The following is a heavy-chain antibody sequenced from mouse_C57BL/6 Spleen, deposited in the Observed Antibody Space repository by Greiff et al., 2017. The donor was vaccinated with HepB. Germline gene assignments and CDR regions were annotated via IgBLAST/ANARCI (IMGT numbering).Heavy chain of an antibody. J-gene: IGHJ4*01. V-gene: IGHV1-53*01. CDR2: INPSNGGT. CDR1: GYTFTSYW. D-gene: IGHD2-10*02. Sequence: QVQLQQPGTELVKPGASVKLSCKASGYTFTSYWMHWVKQRPGQGLEWIGNINPSNGGTNYNEKFKSKATLTVDKSSRTAYMQLSSLTSEDSAVYYCARSGVGYGNYGYYAMDYWGQGTSVTVSS. CDR3: ARSGVGYGNYGYYAMDY.